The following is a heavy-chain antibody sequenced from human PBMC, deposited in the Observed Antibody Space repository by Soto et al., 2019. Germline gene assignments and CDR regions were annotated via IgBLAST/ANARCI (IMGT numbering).Heavy chain of an antibody. Sequence: QAPGKGLEWLANIRYDGSKEYYADFVKGRFTISRDNSKNTLYLQMNSLRAEDTAVYYCARDRTYFGSGAVGMDVWGQGTTVTVSS. CDR2: IRYDGSKE. D-gene: IGHD3-10*01. J-gene: IGHJ6*02. CDR3: ARDRTYFGSGAVGMDV. V-gene: IGHV3-33*01.